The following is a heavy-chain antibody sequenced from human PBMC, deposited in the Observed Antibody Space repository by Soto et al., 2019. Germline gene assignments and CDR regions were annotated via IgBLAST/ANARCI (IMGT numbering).Heavy chain of an antibody. Sequence: QVQLQESGPGLVKPSGTLSLTCAVSSGSISSSNWWSWVRQPPGKGLEWIGEIYHSGSTNYNPSLKSRVTISVDKSKNQFSLKLSSVTAADTAVYYCARAHDYGDYVTAFDIWGQGTMVTVSS. CDR1: SGSISSSNW. CDR2: IYHSGST. D-gene: IGHD4-17*01. V-gene: IGHV4-4*02. CDR3: ARAHDYGDYVTAFDI. J-gene: IGHJ3*02.